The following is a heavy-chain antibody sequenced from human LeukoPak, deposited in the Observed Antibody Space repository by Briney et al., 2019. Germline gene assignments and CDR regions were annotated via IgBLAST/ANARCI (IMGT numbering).Heavy chain of an antibody. J-gene: IGHJ3*01. D-gene: IGHD6-6*01. Sequence: ASVKVSCKASGYTFTNDAINWVRQAPGQGLEWMGWMNPNSGDTGYGQKFLGRVTFTRDTSISAAFMELRDLRSEDTAVYYCAGDGIAARIFDVWGQGTMVTVSS. CDR1: GYTFTNDA. CDR3: AGDGIAARIFDV. V-gene: IGHV1-8*03. CDR2: MNPNSGDT.